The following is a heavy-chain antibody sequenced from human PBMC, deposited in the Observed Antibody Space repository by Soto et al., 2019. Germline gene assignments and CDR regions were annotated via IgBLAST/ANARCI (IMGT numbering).Heavy chain of an antibody. CDR2: ISGSGGGT. Sequence: GGSLRLSCAASGFTFSNYAMSWVRQAPGKGLEWVSAISGSGGGTYYADSVKGRFTISRDNSKNTLYLQMNSLRAEDTAVYYCAKESFVVVPAATFDYWGQGTLVTVSS. CDR1: GFTFSNYA. V-gene: IGHV3-23*01. D-gene: IGHD2-2*01. CDR3: AKESFVVVPAATFDY. J-gene: IGHJ4*02.